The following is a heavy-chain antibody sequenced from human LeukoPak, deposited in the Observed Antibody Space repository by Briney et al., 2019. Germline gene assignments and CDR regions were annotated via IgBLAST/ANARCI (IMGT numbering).Heavy chain of an antibody. V-gene: IGHV3-21*01. D-gene: IGHD3-22*01. J-gene: IGHJ3*02. CDR2: ISSSSSYI. CDR3: AREGEYYDSSGYRSGAFDI. Sequence: PGGSLRLSCAASGFTFSSYSMNWVRQAPGKGLEWVSSISSSSSYIYHADSLKGRFTISRDNAKNSLYLQMNSLRAEDTAVYYCAREGEYYDSSGYRSGAFDIWGQGTMVTVSS. CDR1: GFTFSSYS.